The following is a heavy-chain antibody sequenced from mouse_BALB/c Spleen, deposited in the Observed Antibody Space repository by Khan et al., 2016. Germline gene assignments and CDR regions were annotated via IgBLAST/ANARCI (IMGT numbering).Heavy chain of an antibody. CDR2: ISSGGSYT. J-gene: IGHJ1*01. V-gene: IGHV5-6*01. CDR3: ARGKVRRNWYFDV. Sequence: EVELVESGGDLVKPGGSLKLSCAASGFTFSSYGMSWVRQTPDKRLEWVATISSGGSYTYYPDSVKGRFTISRDNAKNTLYLQMRSLKSEDAAMYYCARGKVRRNWYFDVWGAGTTVTVSS. CDR1: GFTFSSYG. D-gene: IGHD2-14*01.